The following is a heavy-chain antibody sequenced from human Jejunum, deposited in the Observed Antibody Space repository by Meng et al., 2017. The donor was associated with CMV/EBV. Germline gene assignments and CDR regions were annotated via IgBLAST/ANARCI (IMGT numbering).Heavy chain of an antibody. CDR2: IYWDDDK. CDR3: AHRIPGQSSGWFGARFDY. D-gene: IGHD6-19*01. CDR1: GFSIGTTGEG. J-gene: IGHJ4*02. Sequence: QITLKESGPTVVKPTQTLTLTCTFSGFSIGTTGEGVGWIRQPPGKALEWLALIYWDDDKRYSPSLKSRLTITKDTSKNQVVLTMTNMDPLDTGTYYCAHRIPGQSSGWFGARFDYWGQGTLVTVSS. V-gene: IGHV2-5*02.